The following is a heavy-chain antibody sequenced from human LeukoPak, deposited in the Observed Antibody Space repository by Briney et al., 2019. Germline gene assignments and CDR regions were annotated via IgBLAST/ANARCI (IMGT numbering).Heavy chain of an antibody. Sequence: ASVKVSCKASGYTFTSYGISWVRQAPGQGLEWMGWISAYNGNTNYAQKLQGRVTVTTDTSTSTAYMELRSLRSDDTAVYYCARDSYYYDSSGLFDYWGQGTLVTVSS. V-gene: IGHV1-18*01. CDR2: ISAYNGNT. CDR3: ARDSYYYDSSGLFDY. CDR1: GYTFTSYG. J-gene: IGHJ4*02. D-gene: IGHD3-22*01.